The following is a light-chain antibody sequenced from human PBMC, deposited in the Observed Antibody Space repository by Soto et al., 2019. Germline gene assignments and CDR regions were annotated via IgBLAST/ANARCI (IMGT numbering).Light chain of an antibody. J-gene: IGKJ1*01. Sequence: EIVMTQSPATLSVSPGERATLSCRASQSVSSNLAWYQQKPGQAPRLLIYAASTRATGIPARFSGSGSGTEFTLTISSLQSEDFAGYYCQQYNIWWAFGQGTKVEIK. CDR1: QSVSSN. CDR2: AAS. V-gene: IGKV3-15*01. CDR3: QQYNIWWA.